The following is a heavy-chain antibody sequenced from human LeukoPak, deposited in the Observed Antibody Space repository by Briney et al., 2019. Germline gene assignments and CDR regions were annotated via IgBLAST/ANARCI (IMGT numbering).Heavy chain of an antibody. V-gene: IGHV4-31*03. CDR3: ARAPGAFDI. CDR1: GDSISSGGYY. CDR2: IYYTGGT. Sequence: PSETLSLTCIVSGDSISSGGYYWSWIRQHPGKGLEWIGYIYYTGGTHYNPSLKSRLTISVDTSENHFSLKLSSVTAADTAIYFCARAPGAFDIWGQGTMVTVSS. J-gene: IGHJ3*02.